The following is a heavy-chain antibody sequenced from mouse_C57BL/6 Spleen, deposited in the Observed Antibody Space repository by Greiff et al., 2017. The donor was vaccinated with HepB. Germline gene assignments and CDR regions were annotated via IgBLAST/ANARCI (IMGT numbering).Heavy chain of an antibody. J-gene: IGHJ3*01. CDR2: IYPRSGNT. CDR1: GYTFTSYG. D-gene: IGHD1-1*01. Sequence: VQLQQSGAELARPGASVKLSCKASGYTFTSYGISWVKQSTGQGLEWIGEIYPRSGNTYYNEKFKGKATLTADKSSSTAYMELRSLTSEDSAVYFCAREGIFDYGSSPWFAYWGQGTLVTVSA. V-gene: IGHV1-81*01. CDR3: AREGIFDYGSSPWFAY.